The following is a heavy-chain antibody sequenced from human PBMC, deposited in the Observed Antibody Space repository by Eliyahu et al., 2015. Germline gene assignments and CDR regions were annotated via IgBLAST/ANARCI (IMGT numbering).Heavy chain of an antibody. CDR3: ARDYGRLFDS. D-gene: IGHD4-17*01. Sequence: EVQLVESGGDLVQPGGSLRLSCAASGFTFSSFWMTWVRQAPGKGLGWVANIKEDGSKKYYMDSVKGRFTISRDNAKNSLFLQMDYLRAEDTAVYFCARDYGRLFDSCGQGTLVTVSS. J-gene: IGHJ4*02. CDR1: GFTFSSFW. V-gene: IGHV3-7*01. CDR2: IKEDGSKK.